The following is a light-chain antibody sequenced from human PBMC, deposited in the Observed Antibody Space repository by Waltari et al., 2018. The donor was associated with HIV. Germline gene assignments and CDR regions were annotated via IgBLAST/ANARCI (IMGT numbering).Light chain of an antibody. CDR1: QNIGNF. Sequence: DIRMTQSPSTLSAFIGDRVTISCRASQNIGNFLAWYQQKPGKAPKLLISLASSRERGVPIRFSGSGSGSDFSLTISGLQYEDFATYYCQQFETYYIFGQGRGWR. J-gene: IGKJ2*01. V-gene: IGKV1-5*03. CDR3: QQFETYYI. CDR2: LAS.